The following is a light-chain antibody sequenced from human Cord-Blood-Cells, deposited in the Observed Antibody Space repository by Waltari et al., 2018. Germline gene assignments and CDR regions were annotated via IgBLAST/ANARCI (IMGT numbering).Light chain of an antibody. CDR2: DAS. J-gene: IGKJ5*01. V-gene: IGKV1-33*01. CDR1: QDISNY. CDR3: QQYDNLPIT. Sequence: SASVGDRVTITCQASQDISNYLNWYQQKPGKAPKLLIYDASNLETGVPSRFSGSGSGTDLTFTISSLQPEDIATYYCQQYDNLPITFGQGTRLEIK.